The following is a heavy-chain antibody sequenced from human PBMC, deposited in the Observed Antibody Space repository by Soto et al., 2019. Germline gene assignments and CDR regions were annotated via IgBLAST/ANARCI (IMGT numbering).Heavy chain of an antibody. Sequence: PGGSLRLSCSASGFTFSSYAMHWVRQAPGKGLEYVSAISSNGGSTYYADSVKGRFTISRDNSKNTLYLQMSSLRAEDTAVYYCVKDLFHYYDILTGYYRALFYWGQGTLVTVSS. CDR3: VKDLFHYYDILTGYYRALFY. CDR1: GFTFSSYA. V-gene: IGHV3-64D*08. J-gene: IGHJ4*02. CDR2: ISSNGGST. D-gene: IGHD3-9*01.